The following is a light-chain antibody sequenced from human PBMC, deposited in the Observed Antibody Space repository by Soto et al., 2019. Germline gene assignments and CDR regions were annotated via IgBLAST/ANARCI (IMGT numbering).Light chain of an antibody. Sequence: EIVMTQSPATLSVSPGERATLSCRASQSVSSNLAWYQQKPGQAPRLLIYGASTRATGIPARFSGSRSGTEFPLPISSLQSEDFAVYYCKQYNNWPQTFGQGTKVEIK. V-gene: IGKV3-15*01. CDR2: GAS. J-gene: IGKJ1*01. CDR1: QSVSSN. CDR3: KQYNNWPQT.